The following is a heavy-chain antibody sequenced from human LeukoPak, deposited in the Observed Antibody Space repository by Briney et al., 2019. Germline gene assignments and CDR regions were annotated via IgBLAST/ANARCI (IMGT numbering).Heavy chain of an antibody. CDR2: IYHSGSA. CDR1: GYSITSGHY. Sequence: PSETLSLTCTVSGYSITSGHYWGWIRQPPGKGLEWIGNIYHSGSAYYTPSLKSRVTMSVNTSKNQISLELNSVTAADTAVYYCARDFDYYFYYMDVWGKGTTVTVSS. J-gene: IGHJ6*03. V-gene: IGHV4-38-2*02. CDR3: ARDFDYYFYYMDV.